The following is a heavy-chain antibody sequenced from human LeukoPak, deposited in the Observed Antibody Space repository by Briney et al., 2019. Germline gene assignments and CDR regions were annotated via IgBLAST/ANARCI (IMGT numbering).Heavy chain of an antibody. D-gene: IGHD2-2*01. J-gene: IGHJ5*02. CDR1: GYSISSGYY. V-gene: IGHV4-38-2*02. CDR3: ARHVVPGRLVPAAMVNWFDP. CDR2: IYHSGST. Sequence: PSETLSLTCTVSGYSISSGYYWGWIRQPPGKGLEWIGSIYHSGSTYYNPSLKSRVTISVDTSKNQFSLKLSSVTAADTAVYYCARHVVPGRLVPAAMVNWFDPWGQGTLVTVSS.